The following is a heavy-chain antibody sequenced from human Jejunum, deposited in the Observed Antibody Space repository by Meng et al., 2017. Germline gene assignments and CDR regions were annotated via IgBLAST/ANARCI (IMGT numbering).Heavy chain of an antibody. CDR3: AREGLQFSMDV. Sequence: GESLKISCAAPGFTFSSYEMKWVRQAPGKGLEWISYISSGASTIYYADSVKGRFTISRDNAKNSLYLQMNSLRAEDTAIYYCAREGLQFSMDVWGQGTTVTVSS. CDR2: ISSGASTI. V-gene: IGHV3-48*03. CDR1: GFTFSSYE. J-gene: IGHJ6*02.